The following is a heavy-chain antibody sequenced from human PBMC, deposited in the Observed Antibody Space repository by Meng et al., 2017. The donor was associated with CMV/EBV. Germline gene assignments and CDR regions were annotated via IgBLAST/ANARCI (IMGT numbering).Heavy chain of an antibody. V-gene: IGHV1-69*05. CDR2: IIPIFGTA. J-gene: IGHJ4*02. CDR3: ASRHSSSSGNFDY. Sequence: SVKVSCKASGGTFSSYAISWVRQAPGQGLEWMGGIIPIFGTANYAQKFQGRVTITTDESTSTAYMELSSPRSEDTAVYYCASRHSSSSGNFDYWGQGTLVTVSS. CDR1: GGTFSSYA. D-gene: IGHD6-6*01.